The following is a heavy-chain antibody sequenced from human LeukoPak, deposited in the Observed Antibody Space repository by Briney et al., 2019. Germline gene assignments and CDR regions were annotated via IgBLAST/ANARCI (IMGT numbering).Heavy chain of an antibody. Sequence: GGSLRLSCAASGFTFSTYDMHWVRQVTGEGLEWVATIGTSGDTYYAGSVKGRFTISREEGEHSLFLQMNSLRAGDTAAYYCTRDIAGSGTAMDVWGKGTTVTVSS. J-gene: IGHJ6*03. CDR2: IGTSGDT. CDR3: TRDIAGSGTAMDV. V-gene: IGHV3-13*01. CDR1: GFTFSTYD. D-gene: IGHD2-15*01.